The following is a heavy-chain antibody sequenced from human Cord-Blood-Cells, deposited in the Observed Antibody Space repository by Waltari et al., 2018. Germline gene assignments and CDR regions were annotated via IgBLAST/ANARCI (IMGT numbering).Heavy chain of an antibody. V-gene: IGHV4-59*01. Sequence: QVQLQESGPGLVKPSETLSLTCTVSGGSISSYYWSWIRQPPGKGLEWIGYIYYSGSTNYNPSLKSRVTISVDTSKNQFSLKLSSVTAADTAVYYCARLRIAARPSYFDYWGQGTLVTVSS. CDR3: ARLRIAARPSYFDY. CDR1: GGSISSYY. J-gene: IGHJ4*02. CDR2: IYYSGST. D-gene: IGHD6-6*01.